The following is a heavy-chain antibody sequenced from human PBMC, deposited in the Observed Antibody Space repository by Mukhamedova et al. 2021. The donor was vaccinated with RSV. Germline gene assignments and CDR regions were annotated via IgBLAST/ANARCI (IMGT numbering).Heavy chain of an antibody. CDR2: ST. V-gene: IGHV4-39*01. J-gene: IGHJ6*02. CDR3: VRHVSYYYGMDV. Sequence: STYYKPSLKSRVTISVDTSKNQLSLKLTSVTAADTAVYYCVRHVSYYYGMDVWGQGTTVTVSS.